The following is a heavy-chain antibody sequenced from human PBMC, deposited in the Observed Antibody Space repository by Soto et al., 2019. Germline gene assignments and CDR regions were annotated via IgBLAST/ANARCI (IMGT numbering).Heavy chain of an antibody. CDR1: GYTFTSYA. CDR3: ARVAVAGWRANPTKTYFDY. J-gene: IGHJ4*02. D-gene: IGHD6-19*01. Sequence: ASVKVSCKASGYTFTSYAMHWVRQAPGQRLEWMGWINAGNGNTKYSQKFQGRVTITRDTSASTAYMELSSLRSEDTAVYYCARVAVAGWRANPTKTYFDYWGQGTLVTVSS. V-gene: IGHV1-3*01. CDR2: INAGNGNT.